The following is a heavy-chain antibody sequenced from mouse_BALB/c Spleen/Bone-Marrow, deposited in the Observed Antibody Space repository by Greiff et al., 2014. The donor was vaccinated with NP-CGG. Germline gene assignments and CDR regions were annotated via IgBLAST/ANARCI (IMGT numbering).Heavy chain of an antibody. CDR1: GYTFTDYA. J-gene: IGHJ2*01. CDR2: ISTYYGDA. D-gene: IGHD2-14*01. V-gene: IGHV1S137*01. Sequence: VQLQESGAELVRPGVSVKISCKGYGYTFTDYAMHWVKQSHAKSLEWIGVISTYYGDASYNQKFKGKATMTVDKSSSTAYMELARLTSEDSAIYYCARRGRYDGFDYWGQGTTLTVSS. CDR3: ARRGRYDGFDY.